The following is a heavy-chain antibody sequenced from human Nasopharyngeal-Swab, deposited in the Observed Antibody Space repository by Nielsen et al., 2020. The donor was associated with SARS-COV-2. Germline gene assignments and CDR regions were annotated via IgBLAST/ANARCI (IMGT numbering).Heavy chain of an antibody. CDR1: GFTFSSYW. J-gene: IGHJ3*02. V-gene: IGHV3-7*01. D-gene: IGHD3-16*02. CDR2: IKQDGSEK. CDR3: ARHRGYDYVWGSYRYSTYDAFDI. Sequence: GESLKISCAASGFTFSSYWMSWVRQAPGKGLEWVANIKQDGSEKYYVDSVKGRFTISRDNAKNSLYLQMNSLRAEDTAVYYCARHRGYDYVWGSYRYSTYDAFDIWGQGTMVTVSS.